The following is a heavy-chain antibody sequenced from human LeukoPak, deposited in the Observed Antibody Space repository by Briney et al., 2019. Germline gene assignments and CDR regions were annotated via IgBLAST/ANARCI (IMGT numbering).Heavy chain of an antibody. Sequence: SETLSLTCTVSGGSINSNKYYWGWVRQPPGKGLEWIGSIYYSGSTYYNPSLKSRVTISVDTSKNQFYLKLTSVTAADTAVYYCARSYSSIFYWFDPWGQGTLLTVSA. CDR3: ARSYSSIFYWFDP. CDR1: GGSINSNKYY. D-gene: IGHD6-13*01. V-gene: IGHV4-39*07. CDR2: IYYSGST. J-gene: IGHJ5*02.